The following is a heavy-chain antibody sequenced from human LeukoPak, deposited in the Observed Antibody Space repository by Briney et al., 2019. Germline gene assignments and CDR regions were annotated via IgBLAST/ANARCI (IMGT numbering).Heavy chain of an antibody. J-gene: IGHJ4*02. V-gene: IGHV3-21*01. D-gene: IGHD1-26*01. CDR3: ARHSRAGGSRIIDY. CDR1: GFTFSSYN. CDR2: ISSSSSYI. Sequence: PGGSLRLSCAASGFTFSSYNMNWARQAPGKGLEWVSSISSSSSYIYYADSVKGRFTISRDNAKNSLYLQMNSLRAEDTAVYYCARHSRAGGSRIIDYWGQGTLVTVSS.